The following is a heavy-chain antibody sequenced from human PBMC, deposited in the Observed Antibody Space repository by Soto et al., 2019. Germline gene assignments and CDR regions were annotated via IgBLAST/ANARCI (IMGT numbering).Heavy chain of an antibody. D-gene: IGHD6-13*01. J-gene: IGHJ6*02. CDR3: ARTSAAGKYYYGMDV. CDR2: IYPGDSDT. V-gene: IGHV5-51*01. CDR1: GYSYTSYW. Sequence: GASQKISCKGCGYSYTSYWIGWLRQMPGKGLEWMGIIYPGDSDTRYSPSFQGQVTISADKSISTAYLQWSSLKASDTAMYYCARTSAAGKYYYGMDVWGQGTTVTVSS.